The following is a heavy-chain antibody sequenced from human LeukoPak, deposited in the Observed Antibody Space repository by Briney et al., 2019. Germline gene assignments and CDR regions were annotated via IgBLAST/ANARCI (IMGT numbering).Heavy chain of an antibody. CDR1: GSGFTSYW. J-gene: IGHJ5*02. CDR2: IYPGDSDT. D-gene: IGHD2-2*01. Sequence: GASLKISCKGSGSGFTSYWIGWVRRMPGKGLEWMGIIYPGDSDTRYSPSFQGQVTISADKSISTASLQWSSLKASDTAMYYCARDCSSTSCYPYGFDPWGQGTLVTVSS. CDR3: ARDCSSTSCYPYGFDP. V-gene: IGHV5-51*01.